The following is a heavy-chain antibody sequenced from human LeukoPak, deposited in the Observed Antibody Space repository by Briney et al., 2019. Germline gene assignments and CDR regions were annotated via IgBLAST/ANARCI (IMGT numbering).Heavy chain of an antibody. CDR1: GFTFSSYG. J-gene: IGHJ4*02. D-gene: IGHD5-18*01. Sequence: GGSLRLSCAASGFTFSSYGMHWVRQAPGKGLERVAVIWYDGSNKYYADSVKGRFTISRDNSKNTLYLQMNSLRAEDTAVYYCARGDVQLWLIDYWGQGTLVTVSS. CDR2: IWYDGSNK. CDR3: ARGDVQLWLIDY. V-gene: IGHV3-33*01.